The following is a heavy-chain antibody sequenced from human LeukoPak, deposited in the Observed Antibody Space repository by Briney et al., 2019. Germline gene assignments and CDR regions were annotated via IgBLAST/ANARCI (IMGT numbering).Heavy chain of an antibody. J-gene: IGHJ4*02. CDR2: IYPGDSDT. Sequence: GESLKISCKGSGYSFTSYWIGWVRQMPGKGLEWMGIIYPGDSDTRYSPSFQGQVTISADKSISTAYLQWSSLKASDTAMYYCARSPSDYDILTGYYHRGFDYWGQGTLVTVSS. D-gene: IGHD3-9*01. CDR3: ARSPSDYDILTGYYHRGFDY. V-gene: IGHV5-51*01. CDR1: GYSFTSYW.